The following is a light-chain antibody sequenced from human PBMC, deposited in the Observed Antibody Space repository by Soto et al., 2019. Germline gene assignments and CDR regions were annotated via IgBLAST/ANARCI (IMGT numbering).Light chain of an antibody. CDR2: DVS. V-gene: IGLV2-14*01. Sequence: QSALTQPASVSGSPGQSITISCTGTSSDVGGYNYVSWYQQHPGKAPKLMIYDVSNRPSGVSNRFSGSKSGNTASLTISGLQAEDEADSYCSSYTSRSNPYVVFGGGTKLTVL. CDR1: SSDVGGYNY. J-gene: IGLJ2*01. CDR3: SSYTSRSNPYVV.